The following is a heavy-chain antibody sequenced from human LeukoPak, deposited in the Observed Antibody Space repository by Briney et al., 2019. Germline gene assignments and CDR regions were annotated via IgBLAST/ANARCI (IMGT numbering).Heavy chain of an antibody. D-gene: IGHD6-13*01. CDR3: AGQQANRRLWDH. J-gene: IGHJ4*02. CDR2: IYYSGST. V-gene: IGHV4-59*01. Sequence: TSETLSLTCTVSGGSISSFYWSWIRQPPGKGLEWIAYIYYSGSTKYNPSLKSRVTISVDTSKNQFSLSLSSVTPADTAVYYCAGQQANRRLWDHWGQGTLVTVSS. CDR1: GGSISSFY.